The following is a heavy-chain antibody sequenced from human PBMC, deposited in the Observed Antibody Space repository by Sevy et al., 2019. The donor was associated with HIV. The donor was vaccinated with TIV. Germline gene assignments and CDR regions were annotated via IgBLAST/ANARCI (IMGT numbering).Heavy chain of an antibody. CDR3: AGENAWGRGYS. Sequence: SETLSLTCTVSGGCITSLYWNWIRQPPGKGLEWIANIYYNGHINYNPALKSRVTLSLDTSKNQFSLRLSSVTAGDTAMYYCAGENAWGRGYSWGQGPLVTVSS. CDR1: GGCITSLY. V-gene: IGHV4-59*08. J-gene: IGHJ4*02. CDR2: IYYNGHI. D-gene: IGHD1-26*01.